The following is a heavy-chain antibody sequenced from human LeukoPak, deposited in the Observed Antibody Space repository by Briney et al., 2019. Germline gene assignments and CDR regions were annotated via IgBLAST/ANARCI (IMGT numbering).Heavy chain of an antibody. Sequence: GGSLRLSCAASGFTFSTYAMTWVRQAPGKGLEWVSLISGTGGSTYYADSVKGRFTISRDDSKNTLYLQMNSLRAEDTAVYYCAKDYEPLVGVHRWGDWFDPWGQGTLVTVSS. V-gene: IGHV3-23*01. D-gene: IGHD1-26*01. J-gene: IGHJ5*02. CDR1: GFTFSTYA. CDR3: AKDYEPLVGVHRWGDWFDP. CDR2: ISGTGGST.